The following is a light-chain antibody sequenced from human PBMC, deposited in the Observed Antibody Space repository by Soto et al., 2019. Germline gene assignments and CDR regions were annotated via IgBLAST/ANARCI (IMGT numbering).Light chain of an antibody. CDR3: QQSGSSLRT. CDR2: DAS. CDR1: QSVRNVY. Sequence: EIVLTQSPGTLSLSPGERATLSCRASQSVRNVYLAWYQQKPGQAPRLLIYDASNRVTGIPDRFSGSGSGTDFTFTINRLEPEDFAVYYCQQSGSSLRTFGQGTKLEIK. J-gene: IGKJ2*01. V-gene: IGKV3-20*01.